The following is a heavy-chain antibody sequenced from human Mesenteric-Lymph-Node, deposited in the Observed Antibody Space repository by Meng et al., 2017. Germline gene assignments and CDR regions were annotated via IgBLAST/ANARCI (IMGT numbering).Heavy chain of an antibody. V-gene: IGHV4-4*02. CDR1: GGSISSSNW. D-gene: IGHD4-17*01. CDR2: IYHSGST. CDR3: ARDPNGDYFFDY. J-gene: IGHJ4*02. Sequence: SETLSLTCAVSGGSISSSNWWSWVRQPPGKGLEWIGEIYHSGSTNYNPSLKSRVTISVDTSKNQFYLNLSSVTAADTAVYYCARDPNGDYFFDYWGRGTLVTVSS.